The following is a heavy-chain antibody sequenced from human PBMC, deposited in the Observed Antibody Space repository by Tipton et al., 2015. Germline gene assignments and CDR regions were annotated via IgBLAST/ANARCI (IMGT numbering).Heavy chain of an antibody. D-gene: IGHD1-26*01. J-gene: IGHJ4*02. CDR1: GFTFDDYA. Sequence: SLRLSCAASGFTFDDYAMYWVRQAPGKGLEWVSGISWNSGRKDYADSVKGRFTISRDNAQNTLYLQMNSLRAEDTAVYYCARGWYGTGTYGAADYWGQGTLVTVSS. CDR2: ISWNSGRK. CDR3: ARGWYGTGTYGAADY. V-gene: IGHV3-9*01.